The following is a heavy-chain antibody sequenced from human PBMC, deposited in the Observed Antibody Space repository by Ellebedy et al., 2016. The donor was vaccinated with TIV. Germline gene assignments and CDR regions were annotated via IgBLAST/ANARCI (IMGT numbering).Heavy chain of an antibody. CDR3: ARVVVMSKQWLDY. Sequence: LRLXCHVSGGSISSGAYYWTWIRQHPGKGLEWIGYTFTSGSTYYNPSLKSRVTISEDKSKKQFSLKLSSVTAADTAVYYCARVVVMSKQWLDYWGQGTLVTVSS. CDR2: TFTSGST. J-gene: IGHJ4*02. CDR1: GGSISSGAYY. D-gene: IGHD6-19*01. V-gene: IGHV4-31*03.